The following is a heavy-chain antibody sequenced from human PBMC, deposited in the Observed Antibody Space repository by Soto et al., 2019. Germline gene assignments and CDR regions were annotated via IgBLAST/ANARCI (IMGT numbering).Heavy chain of an antibody. CDR1: GASVSSGGYY. V-gene: IGHV4-61*08. Sequence: SETLSLTCTVTGASVSSGGYYWSWIRQPPGKGLEWIGYIYYSGSPNYNPSLKSRVTISVDTSKNQFSLKLSSVTAADTAVYYCARATGGGWLRLEGGYYFDYWGQGTLVTVSS. CDR2: IYYSGSP. CDR3: ARATGGGWLRLEGGYYFDY. D-gene: IGHD5-12*01. J-gene: IGHJ4*02.